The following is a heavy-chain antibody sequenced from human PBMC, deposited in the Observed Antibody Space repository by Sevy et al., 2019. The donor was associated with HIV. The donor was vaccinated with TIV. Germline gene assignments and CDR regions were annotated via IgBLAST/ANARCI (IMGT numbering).Heavy chain of an antibody. CDR3: AREGQLWFVYYFDS. CDR2: ISYDGRNK. J-gene: IGHJ4*02. V-gene: IGHV3-30*09. CDR1: KFTFSNFA. Sequence: GGSLRLSCTASKFTFSNFAMNWVRQAPGKALERVALISYDGRNKYYSDSVRDRFVVSRDNSKNTLYLQMNSLRSEDTAIYYCAREGQLWFVYYFDSWGQGTRVTVSS. D-gene: IGHD3-10*01.